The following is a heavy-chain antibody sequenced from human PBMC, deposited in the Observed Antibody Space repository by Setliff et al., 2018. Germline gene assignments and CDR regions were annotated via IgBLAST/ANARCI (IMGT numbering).Heavy chain of an antibody. CDR3: ARGPSGWSSATSRYYFYMDV. V-gene: IGHV1-69*13. CDR1: GGTFSNST. CDR2: IIPIRGAA. J-gene: IGHJ6*03. Sequence: SVKVSCKAFGGTFSNSTINWVRQAPGQGLEWMGGIIPIRGAADYAQKFQGKVIITADGSTSTAYMELTSLRSDDAAVYYCARGPSGWSSATSRYYFYMDVWGKGTTVTVSS. D-gene: IGHD6-19*01.